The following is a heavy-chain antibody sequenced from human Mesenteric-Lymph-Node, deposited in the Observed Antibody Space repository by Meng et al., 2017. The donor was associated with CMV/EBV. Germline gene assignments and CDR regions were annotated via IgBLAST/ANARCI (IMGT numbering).Heavy chain of an antibody. CDR2: IYPDDSDA. CDR3: ARTMGAAATGAFDY. CDR1: GYSFSNYW. J-gene: IGHJ4*02. Sequence: GESLKISCKGSGYSFSNYWIGWVRQMPGKGLEWMGVIYPDDSDARYSPSLQGQVTISADKSISTAYLQWSSLKASDTAMYYCARTMGAAATGAFDYWGPGTLVTVSS. V-gene: IGHV5-51*01. D-gene: IGHD4/OR15-4a*01.